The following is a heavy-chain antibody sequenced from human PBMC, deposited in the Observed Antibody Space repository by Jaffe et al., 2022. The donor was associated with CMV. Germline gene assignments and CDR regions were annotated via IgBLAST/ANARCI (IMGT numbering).Heavy chain of an antibody. V-gene: IGHV4-59*01. Sequence: QVQLQESGPGLVKSSETLSLTCTVSGGSINNYYWSWIRQPPGKGLEWIGYIYYTGTTKYNPSLKSRVTISVDTSKHQFSLNLNSVTAADTAVYYCASPLMPGYLYGWAYWGQGTLVTVSS. J-gene: IGHJ4*02. CDR2: IYYTGTT. CDR3: ASPLMPGYLYGWAY. D-gene: IGHD3-10*01. CDR1: GGSINNYY.